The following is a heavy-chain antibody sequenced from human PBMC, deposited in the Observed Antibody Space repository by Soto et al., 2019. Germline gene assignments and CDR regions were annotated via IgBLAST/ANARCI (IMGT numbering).Heavy chain of an antibody. D-gene: IGHD6-13*01. Sequence: EVQLVASGGGLVKPGGSLRLSCAASGFTFSSYSMNWVRQAQGKGLEWVSSISSSSSYIYYADSVKGRFTISRDNPTISLYLQMNSLRAADTAVYYCARERRHSSSWYPDYWGQGTLVTVSS. CDR2: ISSSSSYI. CDR3: ARERRHSSSWYPDY. V-gene: IGHV3-21*01. J-gene: IGHJ4*01. CDR1: GFTFSSYS.